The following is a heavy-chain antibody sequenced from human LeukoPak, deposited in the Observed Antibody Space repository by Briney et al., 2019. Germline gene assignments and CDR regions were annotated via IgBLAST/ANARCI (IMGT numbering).Heavy chain of an antibody. J-gene: IGHJ6*02. D-gene: IGHD2-2*01. Sequence: KPSETLSLTCTVSGGSISSYYWSWIRQPPGKGLEWIGYVYYSGSTNYNPSLKSRVTISLDTSKNQVSLKLSSVAAADTAVYYCARDKGRSIVVRGYGMDVWGQGTTVTDSS. CDR2: VYYSGST. V-gene: IGHV4-59*01. CDR1: GGSISSYY. CDR3: ARDKGRSIVVRGYGMDV.